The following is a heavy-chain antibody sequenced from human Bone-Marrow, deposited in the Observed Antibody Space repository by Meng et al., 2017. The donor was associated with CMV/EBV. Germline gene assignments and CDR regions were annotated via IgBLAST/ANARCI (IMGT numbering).Heavy chain of an antibody. Sequence: ASVKVSCKASGYTFTSYDINWVRQATGQGLEWMGWMNPNSGNTGYAQKFQGRVTMTRDTSISTAYMELSRLRSDDTAVYYCARSPKYTSSDRGYDYWGQGTLVTVSS. J-gene: IGHJ4*02. V-gene: IGHV1-8*02. CDR1: GYTFTSYD. CDR2: MNPNSGNT. D-gene: IGHD6-13*01. CDR3: ARSPKYTSSDRGYDY.